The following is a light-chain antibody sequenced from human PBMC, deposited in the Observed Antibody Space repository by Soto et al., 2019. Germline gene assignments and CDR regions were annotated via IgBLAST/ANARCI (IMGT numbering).Light chain of an antibody. Sequence: QSVLTQPASVSGSPGQSITISCSGTSSDVGGYNYVSWYQQHPGKAPTLMIYEVNNRPSGVSDRFSGSKSGNTASLTISGLQPEDEADYYCSSYTSSSSRVLFGGGTKLTVL. J-gene: IGLJ2*01. CDR2: EVN. CDR1: SSDVGGYNY. CDR3: SSYTSSSSRVL. V-gene: IGLV2-14*03.